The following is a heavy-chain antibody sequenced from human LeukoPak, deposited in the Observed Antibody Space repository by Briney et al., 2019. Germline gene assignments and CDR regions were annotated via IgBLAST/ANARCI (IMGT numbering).Heavy chain of an antibody. CDR1: GYTFTSYG. J-gene: IGHJ4*02. D-gene: IGHD3-22*01. CDR3: ARDGYYYYDSSGHIDY. CDR2: ISAYNGNT. Sequence: ASVKVSCKASGYTFTSYGISWVRQAPGQGLERMGWISAYNGNTNYAQKLQGRVTMTTDTSTSTAYMELRSLRSDDTAVYYCARDGYYYYDSSGHIDYRGQGTLVTVSS. V-gene: IGHV1-18*01.